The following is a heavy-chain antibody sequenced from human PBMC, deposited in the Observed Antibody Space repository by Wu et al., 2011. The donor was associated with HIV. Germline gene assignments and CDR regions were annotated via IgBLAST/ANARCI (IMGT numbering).Heavy chain of an antibody. Sequence: QVQLVQSGAEVKKPGASVKVSCKASGYTFTNYGISWVRQAPGQGLEWMGWISGFNGDTNYAQKVSGRVTMTTDTSTSTAHMELEDAVRSRRRPACYYCARDRWGGRCDYGGRRTVSTVSS. CDR3: ARDRWGGRCDY. CDR2: ISGFNGDT. V-gene: IGHV1-18*01. CDR1: GYTFTNYG. D-gene: IGHD1-26*01. J-gene: IGHJ4*03.